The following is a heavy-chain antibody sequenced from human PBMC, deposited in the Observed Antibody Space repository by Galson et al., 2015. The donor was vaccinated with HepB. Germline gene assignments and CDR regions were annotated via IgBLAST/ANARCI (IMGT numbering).Heavy chain of an antibody. Sequence: SVKVSCKASGYSFNTYNMHWVRQAPGQSLEWVGWINTGNGHTKYSRKFQGRVTITRDSSASTAYMEMRRLRSDDTAVYYCARDSRLELQLNNYYSYGMDVWGQGTAVIIS. J-gene: IGHJ6*02. CDR1: GYSFNTYN. D-gene: IGHD1-7*01. CDR2: INTGNGHT. CDR3: ARDSRLELQLNNYYSYGMDV. V-gene: IGHV1-3*04.